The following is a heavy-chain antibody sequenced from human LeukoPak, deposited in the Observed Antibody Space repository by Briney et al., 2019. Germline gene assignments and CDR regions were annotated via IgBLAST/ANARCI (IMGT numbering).Heavy chain of an antibody. CDR3: AREKLELPDY. V-gene: IGHV3-30*02. CDR2: IRYDGSNK. D-gene: IGHD1-7*01. CDR1: GFTFSSYG. J-gene: IGHJ4*02. Sequence: PGGSLRLSCAASGFTFSSYGMHWVRQAPGKRLEWVAFIRYDGSNKYYADSVKGRFTISRDNSKNTLYLQMNSLRAEDAAVYYCAREKLELPDYWGQGTLVTVSS.